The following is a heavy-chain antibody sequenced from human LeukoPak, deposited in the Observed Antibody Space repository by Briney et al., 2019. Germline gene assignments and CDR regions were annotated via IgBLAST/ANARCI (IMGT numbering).Heavy chain of an antibody. D-gene: IGHD2-2*01. V-gene: IGHV3-7*01. CDR2: IKQDGSEK. Sequence: GGSLRLSCAASGFTFSTSWMSWVRQAPGKGLEWVANIKQDGSEKYYVDSVRGRFTISRDNAKISLYLQMNSLRAEDTAVYYCATYSSSNAREFQYWGQGTLVTVSS. J-gene: IGHJ1*01. CDR3: ATYSSSNAREFQY. CDR1: GFTFSTSW.